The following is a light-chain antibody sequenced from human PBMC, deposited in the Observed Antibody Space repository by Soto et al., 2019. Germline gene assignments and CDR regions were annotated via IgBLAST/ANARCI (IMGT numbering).Light chain of an antibody. CDR2: GAS. CDR3: QQRINWPLT. Sequence: EIVLTQSPATLSLSPGERATLSCRASQSISSHLAWYQQKPGQAPRLLIYGASNRATGIPARLSGSGSGTDFNLTISSLEPEDFAVYYCQQRINWPLTFGGGTKVEIQ. V-gene: IGKV3-11*01. J-gene: IGKJ4*01. CDR1: QSISSH.